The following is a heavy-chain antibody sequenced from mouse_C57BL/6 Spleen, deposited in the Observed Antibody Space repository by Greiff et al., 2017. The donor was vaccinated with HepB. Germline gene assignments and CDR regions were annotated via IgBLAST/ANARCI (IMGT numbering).Heavy chain of an antibody. CDR2: INYDGSST. V-gene: IGHV5-16*01. CDR1: GFTFSDYY. D-gene: IGHD2-1*01. J-gene: IGHJ4*01. Sequence: EVKLVESEGGLVQPGRSMKLSCTASGFTFSDYYMAWVRQVPEKGLEWVANINYDGSSTYYLDSLKSRFIISRDNAKNILYLQMSSLKSEDTATYYCAIYGNYPYYAMDYWGQGTSVTVSS. CDR3: AIYGNYPYYAMDY.